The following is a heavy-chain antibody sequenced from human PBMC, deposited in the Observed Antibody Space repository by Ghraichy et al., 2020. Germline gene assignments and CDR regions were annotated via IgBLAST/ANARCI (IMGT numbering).Heavy chain of an antibody. CDR3: GTRPVANSFFEVFDY. CDR1: AGSISSHY. Sequence: SETLSLTCTVSAGSISSHYWSWIRQPPGRRLEWIGYVHISGGTTYNPSLKSRVTMSIDPSKNQFSLNLNSVTAAATAVYYCGTRPVANSFFEVFDYWSQGTLVTVSS. D-gene: IGHD2/OR15-2a*01. J-gene: IGHJ4*02. V-gene: IGHV4-59*11. CDR2: VHISGGT.